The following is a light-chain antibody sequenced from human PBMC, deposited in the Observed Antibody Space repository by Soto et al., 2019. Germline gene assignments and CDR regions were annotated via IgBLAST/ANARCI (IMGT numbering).Light chain of an antibody. J-gene: IGKJ2*01. Sequence: DIQLTQSPSFLSASVGDRVTITCRASQAISSSLAWYQHNPGKAPKLLIYAASTLQNGVPSSFSGSGSGTESTLTFSSLQPEDFATYYCQHLNDYRYTFGQGTKVEIK. CDR3: QHLNDYRYT. CDR1: QAISSS. V-gene: IGKV1-9*01. CDR2: AAS.